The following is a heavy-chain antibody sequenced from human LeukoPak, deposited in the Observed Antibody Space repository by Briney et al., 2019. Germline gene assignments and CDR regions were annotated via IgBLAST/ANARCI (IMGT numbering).Heavy chain of an antibody. CDR3: ARDSHKFDSSGYYPDAFDI. V-gene: IGHV3-48*03. J-gene: IGHJ3*02. Sequence: GGSLRLSCAASGLTFSSYEMNWVRQAPGKGLEWVPYISSSGSSIYYADSVKGRFTISRDNAKKTLYLQMHSLRAEDTAVYYCARDSHKFDSSGYYPDAFDIWGHGTMVTVSS. CDR2: ISSSGSSI. D-gene: IGHD3-22*01. CDR1: GLTFSSYE.